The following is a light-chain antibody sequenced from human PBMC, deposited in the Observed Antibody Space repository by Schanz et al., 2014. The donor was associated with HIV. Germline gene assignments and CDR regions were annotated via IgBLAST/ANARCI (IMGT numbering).Light chain of an antibody. CDR2: DVS. J-gene: IGLJ3*02. V-gene: IGLV2-14*03. CDR1: NRDIGTYDF. Sequence: QSALTQPASVSGSLGQSITISCTGTNRDIGTYDFVSWYQQHPGTAPKIMIYDVSDRPSGVSNRFSGSKSGNTASLTISGLQAEDEADYYCSSYTSSSTWVFGGGTKLTVL. CDR3: SSYTSSSTWV.